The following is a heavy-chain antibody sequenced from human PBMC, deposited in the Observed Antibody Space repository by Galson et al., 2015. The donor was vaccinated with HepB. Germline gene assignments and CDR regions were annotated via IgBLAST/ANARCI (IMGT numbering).Heavy chain of an antibody. J-gene: IGHJ4*02. CDR3: GQRDYVALGY. CDR2: ITATSSNI. V-gene: IGHV3-23*01. D-gene: IGHD3-10*02. Sequence: SLRLSCAASGIDFAGYLMAWVRHAPGKGLEWGSTITATSSNIDYADSVKGRFTVSRHNSKKEMYLQMDNLRVEDSAIYYCGQRDYVALGYWGPGTWVTVSS. CDR1: GIDFAGYL.